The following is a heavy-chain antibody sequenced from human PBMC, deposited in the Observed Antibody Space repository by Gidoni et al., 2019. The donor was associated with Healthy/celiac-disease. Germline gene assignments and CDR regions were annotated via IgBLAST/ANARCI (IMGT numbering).Heavy chain of an antibody. J-gene: IGHJ6*02. D-gene: IGHD4-4*01. CDR1: GFTFSSYW. Sequence: EVQLVESGGGLVQPGGSLRLSCAASGFTFSSYWMSWVRQAPGKGLAWVANIKQDGSEKYYVDSVKGRFTISRDNAKNSLYLQMNSLRAEDTAVYYCARDSPEYSDGMDVWGQGTTVTVSS. CDR2: IKQDGSEK. V-gene: IGHV3-7*03. CDR3: ARDSPEYSDGMDV.